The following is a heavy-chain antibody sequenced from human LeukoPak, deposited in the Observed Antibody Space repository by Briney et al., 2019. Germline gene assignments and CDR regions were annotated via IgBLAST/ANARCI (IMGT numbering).Heavy chain of an antibody. J-gene: IGHJ4*02. CDR1: GGSISSYY. V-gene: IGHV4-4*07. D-gene: IGHD3-22*01. CDR3: ARESKAYDGSGYYHDS. CDR2: IYASGGT. Sequence: SETLSLTCSVSGGSISSYYWSWIRQPAGKGLEWIGRIYASGGTDYNPSLKSRVTMSVDTSKNQFSLKLWSVTAADTAVYYCARESKAYDGSGYYHDSWGQGTLVTVSS.